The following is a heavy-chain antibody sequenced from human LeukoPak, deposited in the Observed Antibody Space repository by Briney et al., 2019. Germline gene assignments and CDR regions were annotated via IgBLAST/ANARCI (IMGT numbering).Heavy chain of an antibody. CDR3: ASPGSGIYYHFDY. D-gene: IGHD1-26*01. CDR1: GGSISSSNYY. J-gene: IGHJ4*02. CDR2: IYYSGAT. V-gene: IGHV4-39*01. Sequence: PSETLSLTCTVSGGSISSSNYYWGWIRQPPGKGLEWIGSIYYSGATYYNPSLKSRVTISIDTSKNQFSLRLSSVTAADTAVYYCASPGSGIYYHFDYWGQGALVTVSS.